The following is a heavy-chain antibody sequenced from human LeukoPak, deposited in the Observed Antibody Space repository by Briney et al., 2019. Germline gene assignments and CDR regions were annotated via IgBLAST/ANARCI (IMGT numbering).Heavy chain of an antibody. CDR2: ISDSGSST. D-gene: IGHD1-26*01. Sequence: GGSLRLSCAAFGFTFNNYAMSWVRQPPGKGLEWVSSISDSGSSTNYADSVKGRFNMSRDNSKNTLYLQMNSLRAEDTAVYYCARVSGSSLTHYFDYWGQGALVTVSS. CDR1: GFTFNNYA. J-gene: IGHJ4*02. CDR3: ARVSGSSLTHYFDY. V-gene: IGHV3-23*01.